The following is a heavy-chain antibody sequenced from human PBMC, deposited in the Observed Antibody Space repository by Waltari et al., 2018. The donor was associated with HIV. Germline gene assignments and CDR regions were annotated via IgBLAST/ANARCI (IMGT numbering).Heavy chain of an antibody. J-gene: IGHJ4*02. CDR3: ARLTREGYNGGFDY. Sequence: QVQLVESGGGVVQPGRSLSLACAASGFDFSTFGMHWVRQAPGKGLKWVGVIWFDSSNKYYGDSVKGRFTISRDNSKKTVYLQMNSLRGEDTAVYYCARLTREGYNGGFDYWGQGTLVTVSS. CDR1: GFDFSTFG. D-gene: IGHD1-1*01. CDR2: IWFDSSNK. V-gene: IGHV3-33*08.